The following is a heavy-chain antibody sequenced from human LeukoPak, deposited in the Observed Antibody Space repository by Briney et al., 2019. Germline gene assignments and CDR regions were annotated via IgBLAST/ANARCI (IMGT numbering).Heavy chain of an antibody. J-gene: IGHJ4*02. CDR3: ARLYSGSYPSPVDY. V-gene: IGHV4-4*02. Sequence: PSGTLSLTCAVSGGSISSSNWWSWVRQPPGKGLEWIGEIYHSGSTNYNPSLKSRVTISVDKSKNQFSLKLSSVTAADTAVYYCARLYSGSYPSPVDYWGQGTLVTVSS. CDR2: IYHSGST. CDR1: GGSISSSNW. D-gene: IGHD1-26*01.